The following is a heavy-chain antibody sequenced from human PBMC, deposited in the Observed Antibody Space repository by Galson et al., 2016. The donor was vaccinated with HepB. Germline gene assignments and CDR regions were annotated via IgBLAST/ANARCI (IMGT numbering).Heavy chain of an antibody. Sequence: SLRLSCAASGFTFDTYAMSWVRQAPGMGLEWVSAISASGGSTYYADSVKGRFTISRDNSRKTLYLQMNSLRAEDTAVYYCSTHDLPRYYFDYWGQGTLVTVSS. CDR1: GFTFDTYA. CDR3: STHDLPRYYFDY. J-gene: IGHJ4*02. CDR2: ISASGGST. V-gene: IGHV3-23*01. D-gene: IGHD2-21*02.